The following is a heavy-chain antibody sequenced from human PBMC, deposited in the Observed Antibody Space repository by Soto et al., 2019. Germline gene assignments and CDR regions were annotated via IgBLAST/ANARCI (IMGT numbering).Heavy chain of an antibody. J-gene: IGHJ4*02. CDR3: AREGLGFDY. Sequence: SETLSLTCSVSGGSIDNYYWSWIRQPAGKGLEWIGRIYSTGSTNDNPSLKGRVSMSVDTSKNQFSLKLRSVTAADTAVYYCAREGLGFDYWGQGXLVTVYS. CDR1: GGSIDNYY. V-gene: IGHV4-4*07. CDR2: IYSTGST. D-gene: IGHD3-16*01.